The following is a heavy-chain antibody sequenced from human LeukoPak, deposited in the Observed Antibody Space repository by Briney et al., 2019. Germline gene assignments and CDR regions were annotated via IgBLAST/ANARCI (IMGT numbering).Heavy chain of an antibody. V-gene: IGHV4-38-2*02. CDR3: AREYCSSTSCYYYYGMDV. D-gene: IGHD2-2*01. CDR1: GYSVGSGYY. Sequence: SETLSLTCTVSGYSVGSGYYWGWIRQPPGEGLEWIGSIYYSGSTDYNSSLKSRVTISVDTSKNQFSLKVTSVTAADTAVYYCAREYCSSTSCYYYYGMDVWGQGTTVTVSS. CDR2: IYYSGST. J-gene: IGHJ6*02.